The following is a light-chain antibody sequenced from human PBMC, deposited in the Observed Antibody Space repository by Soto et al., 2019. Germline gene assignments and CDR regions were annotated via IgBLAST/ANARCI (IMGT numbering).Light chain of an antibody. CDR3: QQSYTFRT. CDR1: QSISSY. V-gene: IGKV1-39*01. Sequence: DIQMTQSPSSLSASVGDRVTITCRASQSISSYLNWYQQKPGKPPKLLISAASSLESGVPSRFSGSGSGTEVTLTISSLQPEDFATYYCQQSYTFRTFGQGTKVEIK. J-gene: IGKJ1*01. CDR2: AAS.